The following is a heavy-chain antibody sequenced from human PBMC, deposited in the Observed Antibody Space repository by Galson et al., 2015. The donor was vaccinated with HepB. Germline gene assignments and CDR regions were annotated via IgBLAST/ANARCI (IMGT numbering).Heavy chain of an antibody. J-gene: IGHJ4*02. V-gene: IGHV3-9*01. CDR3: ARDAMGRGSGSYSAFDY. D-gene: IGHD1-26*01. CDR1: GFRFADHA. Sequence: SLRLSCATSGFRFADHAMHWVRQVPGKGLEWVSGISWNSGGTGYADSVKGRFTISRDNSQNMMYLQMNSLRAEDTAVYYCARDAMGRGSGSYSAFDYWGQGTLVTVSS. CDR2: ISWNSGGT.